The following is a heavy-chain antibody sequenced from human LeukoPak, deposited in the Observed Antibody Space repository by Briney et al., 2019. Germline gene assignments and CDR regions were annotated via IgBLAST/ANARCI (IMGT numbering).Heavy chain of an antibody. CDR3: ARTDFWSGYFDY. CDR1: GGSISSYY. CDR2: IYYSGST. Sequence: SETLSLTCTVSGGSISSYYWSWIRQPPGKGLEWIGYIYYSGSTNYNPSLKSRVTISVDTSKNQFSLKLSSVTAADTAVYYCARTDFWSGYFDYWGQGTLVTVSS. V-gene: IGHV4-59*01. D-gene: IGHD3-3*01. J-gene: IGHJ4*02.